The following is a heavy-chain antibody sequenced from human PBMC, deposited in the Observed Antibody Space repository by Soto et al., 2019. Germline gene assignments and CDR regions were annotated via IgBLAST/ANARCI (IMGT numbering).Heavy chain of an antibody. CDR3: ARIIAARPGYYFDS. D-gene: IGHD6-6*01. Sequence: QLQLQESGPGLVKPSETLSLTCTVSGGSISSSSFYWGWIRQPPGKGLEWIGSTYYSGSTDYIPSLKSRVTISVDTSKNQFPLKLSSVTAADTAVYYCARIIAARPGYYFDSWGQGTLVTVSS. CDR1: GGSISSSSFY. V-gene: IGHV4-39*01. J-gene: IGHJ4*02. CDR2: TYYSGST.